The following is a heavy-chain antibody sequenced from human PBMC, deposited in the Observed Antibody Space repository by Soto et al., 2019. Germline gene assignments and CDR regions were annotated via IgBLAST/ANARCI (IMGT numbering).Heavy chain of an antibody. CDR1: GGTFSSYA. J-gene: IGHJ5*02. V-gene: IGHV1-69*13. D-gene: IGHD3-10*01. Sequence: GASVKVSCKASGGTFSSYAISWVRQAPGQGLEWMGGIIPIFGTANYAQKFQGRVTITADESTSTAYMELSSLRSEDTAVYYCARDPGWFGEFKNWFDPWGQGTLVTVSS. CDR3: ARDPGWFGEFKNWFDP. CDR2: IIPIFGTA.